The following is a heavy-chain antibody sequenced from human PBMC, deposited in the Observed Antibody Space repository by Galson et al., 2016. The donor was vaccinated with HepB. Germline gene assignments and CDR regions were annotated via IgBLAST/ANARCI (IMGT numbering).Heavy chain of an antibody. Sequence: PALVKPTQTLTLTCTFSGFSLSTSGMCVTWIRQPPGKALEWLALIYWDDDKRYSPSLTSRLTITKDTSKNQVVLTMTNMNPADTATYFCAHKPSSGAFGPWGQGTLVTVSS. CDR3: AHKPSSGAFGP. CDR1: GFSLSTSGMC. D-gene: IGHD2-15*01. J-gene: IGHJ5*02. V-gene: IGHV2-5*08. CDR2: IYWDDDK.